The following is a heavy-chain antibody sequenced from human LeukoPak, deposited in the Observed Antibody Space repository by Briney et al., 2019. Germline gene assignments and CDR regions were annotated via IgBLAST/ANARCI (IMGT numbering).Heavy chain of an antibody. CDR3: AKSPHYCSNNRPQNYYYMDV. CDR1: GFTFSRHG. V-gene: IGHV3-30*02. J-gene: IGHJ6*03. D-gene: IGHD4-11*01. Sequence: GGSLRLSCAASGFTFSRHGMHWVRQAPGKGLEWVAFIRYDGSDKYYADSVKGRFTISRDNSENTLYLQMNSLRPEDTAVYHCAKSPHYCSNNRPQNYYYMDVWGKGTTVIVSS. CDR2: IRYDGSDK.